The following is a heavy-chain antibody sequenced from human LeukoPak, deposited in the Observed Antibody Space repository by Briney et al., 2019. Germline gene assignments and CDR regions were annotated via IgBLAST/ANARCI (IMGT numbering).Heavy chain of an antibody. CDR3: ARDPSGGGADFDY. J-gene: IGHJ4*02. D-gene: IGHD4-23*01. V-gene: IGHV3-23*01. CDR2: ISGSGGST. CDR1: GFTFSSYG. Sequence: QPGGSLRLSCAASGFTFSSYGMSWVRQAPGKGLEWVSAISGSGGSTYYADSVKGRFTISRDNSKNTLYLQMNSLRAEDTAVYYCARDPSGGGADFDYWGQGTLVTVSS.